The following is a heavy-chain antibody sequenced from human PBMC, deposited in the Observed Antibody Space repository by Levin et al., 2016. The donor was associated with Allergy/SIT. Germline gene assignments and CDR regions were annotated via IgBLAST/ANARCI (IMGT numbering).Heavy chain of an antibody. V-gene: IGHV4-34*01. CDR3: ARIVVRPGTGAPLIDY. J-gene: IGHJ4*02. Sequence: WIRQPPGKGLEWIGEINHSGSTNYNPSLKSRVTISVDTSKNQFSLKLSSVTAADTAVYYCARIVVRPGTGAPLIDYWGQGTLVTVSS. CDR2: INHSGST. D-gene: IGHD3-22*01.